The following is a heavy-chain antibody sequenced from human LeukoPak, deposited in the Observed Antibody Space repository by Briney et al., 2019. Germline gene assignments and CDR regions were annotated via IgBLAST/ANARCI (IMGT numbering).Heavy chain of an antibody. V-gene: IGHV3-9*01. J-gene: IGHJ4*02. CDR3: AKDKAPLYSGYDWDFDF. D-gene: IGHD5-12*01. CDR1: GFTFHHYA. CDR2: ISWNSASI. Sequence: PGGSLRLSCAASGFTFHHYAMHWVRQLPGKGLEWVSGISWNSASIGYADSVRGRFTISRDNAKNSVYLQMNSLRAEDTALYYCAKDKAPLYSGYDWDFDFWGQGTLVTVSS.